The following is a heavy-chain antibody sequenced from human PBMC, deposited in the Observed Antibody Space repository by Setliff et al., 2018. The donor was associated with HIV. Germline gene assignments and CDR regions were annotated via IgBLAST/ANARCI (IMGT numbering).Heavy chain of an antibody. CDR1: GGSISSHY. CDR3: ARVPHNFWIRRYYYGMDV. CDR2: IYYSGST. D-gene: IGHD3-3*01. V-gene: IGHV4-59*11. Sequence: SETLSLTCTVSGGSISSHYWSWIRQPPGKGLEWIGSIYYSGSTNYNPSLKGRVTISVDTSKNQFSLKLSSVTAADTAVYYCARVPHNFWIRRYYYGMDVWGQGTTVTVSS. J-gene: IGHJ6*02.